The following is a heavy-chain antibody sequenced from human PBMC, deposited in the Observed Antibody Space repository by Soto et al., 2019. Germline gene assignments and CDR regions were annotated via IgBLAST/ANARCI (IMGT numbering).Heavy chain of an antibody. CDR2: IIPFIGAP. D-gene: IGHD6-6*01. CDR1: GGTFNTYS. V-gene: IGHV1-69*18. Sequence: QVQLVQSGAEVKKPGSSVKVSCKASGGTFNTYSFGWLRQAPGQGLQWMGSIIPFIGAPNYAQNFQDRVTITADESTTTAYMERRGLKSEDTAVYFCARGGDSSSLRAFYSYGFDVWGQGTSVTVSS. CDR3: ARGGDSSSLRAFYSYGFDV. J-gene: IGHJ6*02.